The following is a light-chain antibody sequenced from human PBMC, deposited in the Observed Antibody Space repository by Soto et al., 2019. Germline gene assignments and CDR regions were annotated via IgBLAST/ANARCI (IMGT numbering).Light chain of an antibody. CDR1: QTVSSS. CDR3: QQHINWPLT. CDR2: EAS. Sequence: EIVLTQSPATLSLSPGERATLSCRASQTVSSSLAWYQQKPGQAPMLLIYEASNGATGIPARFSGSGSGADFTLTISSLEPEDFALYYCQQHINWPLTFGGGTKVDI. J-gene: IGKJ4*01. V-gene: IGKV3-11*01.